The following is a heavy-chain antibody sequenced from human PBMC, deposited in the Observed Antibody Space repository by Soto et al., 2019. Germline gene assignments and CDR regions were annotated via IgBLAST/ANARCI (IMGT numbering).Heavy chain of an antibody. Sequence: ASVKVSCKASGYTFTSYDINWVRQATGQGLEWMGWMNPNSGNTGYAQKFQGRVTMARNTSISTAYMELSSLRSEDTAVYYCARGSVRHLYYYYYGMDVWGQGTTVTVSS. J-gene: IGHJ6*02. CDR2: MNPNSGNT. CDR1: GYTFTSYD. CDR3: ARGSVRHLYYYYYGMDV. V-gene: IGHV1-8*01. D-gene: IGHD6-25*01.